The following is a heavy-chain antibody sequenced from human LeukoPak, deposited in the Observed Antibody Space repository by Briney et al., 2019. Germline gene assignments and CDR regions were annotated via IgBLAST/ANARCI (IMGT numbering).Heavy chain of an antibody. D-gene: IGHD5-12*01. CDR1: GGSISSYY. V-gene: IGHV4-59*08. J-gene: IGHJ5*02. CDR3: ARHWLRANHWFDP. Sequence: SETLSLTCTVSGGSISSYYWSWIRQPPGKGLEWIGYIYCSGSTNYNPSLKSRVTISVDTSKNQFSLKLSSVTAADTAVYYCARHWLRANHWFDPWGQGTLVTVSS. CDR2: IYCSGST.